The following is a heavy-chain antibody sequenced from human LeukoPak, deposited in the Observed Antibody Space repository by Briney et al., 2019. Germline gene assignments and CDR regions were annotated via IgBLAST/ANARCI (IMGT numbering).Heavy chain of an antibody. Sequence: GGSLRLSCAASGFTFSSYTMNWVRQAPGKGLEWVSSISSSSSYIYSADSVKGRFTISRDNAKSTLYLQMNSLRADDTANYYCATHSGTKSGIGSFDMWGQGTMVTVSS. CDR2: ISSSSSYI. D-gene: IGHD1-26*01. J-gene: IGHJ3*02. V-gene: IGHV3-21*04. CDR3: ATHSGTKSGIGSFDM. CDR1: GFTFSSYT.